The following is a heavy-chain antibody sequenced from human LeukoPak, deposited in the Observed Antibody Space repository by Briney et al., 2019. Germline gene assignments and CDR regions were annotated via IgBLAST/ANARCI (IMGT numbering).Heavy chain of an antibody. CDR1: GFTFSSYE. D-gene: IGHD1-14*01. J-gene: IGHJ4*02. CDR2: IGSSDSTT. CDR3: GKKLLIRKPRILYY. Sequence: GGSLRLSCVGSGFTFSSYEMNWVRQAPGKGLEWLSYIGSSDSTTHYADSVKGRFTISRDNSKNTLYLQMNSLRAEDLAVYYFGKKLLIRKPRILYYRGQGNPVTVSS. V-gene: IGHV3-48*03.